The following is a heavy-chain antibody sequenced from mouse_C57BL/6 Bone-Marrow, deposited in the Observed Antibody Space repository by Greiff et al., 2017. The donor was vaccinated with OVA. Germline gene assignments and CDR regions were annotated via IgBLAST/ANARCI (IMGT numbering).Heavy chain of an antibody. D-gene: IGHD1-1*01. CDR3: ARDITTVGY. J-gene: IGHJ2*01. V-gene: IGHV1-69*01. Sequence: QVQLQQPGAELVMPGASVKLSCKASGYTFTSYWMHWVKQRPGQGLEWIGEIDPSDSYTNYNQKFKGKSTFTVDKSSSTAYMQLSSLTSEDSAVYYCARDITTVGYWGQGTTLTVSS. CDR2: IDPSDSYT. CDR1: GYTFTSYW.